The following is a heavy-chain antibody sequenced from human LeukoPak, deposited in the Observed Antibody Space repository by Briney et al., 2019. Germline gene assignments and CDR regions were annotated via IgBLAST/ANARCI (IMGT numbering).Heavy chain of an antibody. Sequence: SETLSLTCAVHGGSFSGYYWSWIRQPPGKGLEWIGEINHSGSTNYNPSLKSRVTISVDTSKNQFSLKLSSVTAADTAVYYCATYHVLLWFGAGYGMDVWGQGTTVTVSS. J-gene: IGHJ6*02. D-gene: IGHD3-10*01. CDR2: INHSGST. CDR3: ATYHVLLWFGAGYGMDV. V-gene: IGHV4-34*01. CDR1: GGSFSGYY.